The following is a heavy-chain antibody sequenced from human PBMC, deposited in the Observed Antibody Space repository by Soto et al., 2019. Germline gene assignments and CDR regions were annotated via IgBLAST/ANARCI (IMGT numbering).Heavy chain of an antibody. CDR3: AADPKYYSGSSGYPHGAFDI. V-gene: IGHV1-58*01. CDR2: IVVGSGNT. Sequence: SVKVSCKASGFTFTSSAVQWVRQARGQRLEWIGWIVVGSGNTNYAQKFQERVTITRDMSTSTAYMELSSLRSEDTAVYYCAADPKYYSGSSGYPHGAFDIWGQGTMVTVSS. CDR1: GFTFTSSA. J-gene: IGHJ3*02. D-gene: IGHD3-22*01.